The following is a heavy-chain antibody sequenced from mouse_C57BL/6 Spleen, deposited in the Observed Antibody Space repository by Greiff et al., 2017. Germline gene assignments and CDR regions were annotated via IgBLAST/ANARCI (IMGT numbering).Heavy chain of an antibody. D-gene: IGHD2-12*01. CDR1: GFSLTSYG. CDR2: IWRGGST. V-gene: IGHV2-5*01. J-gene: IGHJ4*01. CDR3: AKGDYIPYFAMDY. Sequence: VQLQQSGPGLVQPSQSLSITCTVSGFSLTSYGVHWVRQSPGKGLEWLGVIWRGGSTDYNAAFMSRLSITKDNSKSQVFFKMNSLQADDTAIYYCAKGDYIPYFAMDYWGQGTSVTVSS.